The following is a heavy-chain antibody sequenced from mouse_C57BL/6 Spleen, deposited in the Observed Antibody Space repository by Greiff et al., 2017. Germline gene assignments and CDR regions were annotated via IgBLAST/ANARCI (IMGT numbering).Heavy chain of an antibody. CDR1: GYSFTSYY. CDR3: ASKRGITTALDY. D-gene: IGHD1-1*01. V-gene: IGHV1-66*01. Sequence: VKLMESGPELVKPGASVKISCKASGYSFTSYYIHWVKQRPGQGLEWIGWIYPGSGNTKYNEKFKGKATLTADTSSSTAYMQLSSLTSEDSAVYYCASKRGITTALDYWGQGTTLTVSS. J-gene: IGHJ2*01. CDR2: IYPGSGNT.